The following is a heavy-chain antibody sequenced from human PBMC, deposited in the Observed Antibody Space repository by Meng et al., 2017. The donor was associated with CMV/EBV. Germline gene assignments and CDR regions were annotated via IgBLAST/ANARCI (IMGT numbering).Heavy chain of an antibody. V-gene: IGHV1-69*12. D-gene: IGHD5-24*01. J-gene: IGHJ4*02. CDR1: GGTFSSYA. CDR3: ARMPRDGYNYIDY. Sequence: QVQCVQSGAEVQQLVAPWTASCKASGGTFSSYAISWVRQAPVQGLEWMGGIIPIFGTANYAQKFQGRVTITADESTSTAYMELSSLRSEDTAVYYCARMPRDGYNYIDYWGQGTLVTVSS. CDR2: IIPIFGTA.